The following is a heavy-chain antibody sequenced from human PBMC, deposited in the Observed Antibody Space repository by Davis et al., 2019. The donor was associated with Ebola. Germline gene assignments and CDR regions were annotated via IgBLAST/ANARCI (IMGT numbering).Heavy chain of an antibody. CDR1: VGSFRDYY. V-gene: IGHV4-34*01. D-gene: IGHD4-17*01. CDR2: INHSGST. CDR3: ARGRPSPGDYVSWFDP. J-gene: IGHJ5*02. Sequence: SETLSLTCAVYVGSFRDYYWSWVRQPPGKGLEWIGEINHSGSTNYNPSLKSRVTISVDTSKNQFSLKLSSVTAADTAVYYCARGRPSPGDYVSWFDPWGQGTLVTVSS.